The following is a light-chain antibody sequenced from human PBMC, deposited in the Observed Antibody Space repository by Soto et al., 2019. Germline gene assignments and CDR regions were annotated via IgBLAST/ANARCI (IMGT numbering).Light chain of an antibody. J-gene: IGKJ5*01. CDR2: DAS. CDR3: QQYNNWPPIT. CDR1: QSISSTY. Sequence: EIVLTQSPGTLSLSPGERATLSCRASQSISSTYLTWYHQRPGQAPRLLIYDASRRATGIPDRFSGSGSGTEFTLTISSLQSEDFAVYYCQQYNNWPPITFGQGTRLEIK. V-gene: IGKV3-20*01.